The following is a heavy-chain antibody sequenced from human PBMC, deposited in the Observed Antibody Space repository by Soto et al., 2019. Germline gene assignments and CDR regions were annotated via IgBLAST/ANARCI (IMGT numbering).Heavy chain of an antibody. V-gene: IGHV1-69*01. CDR3: APELGENPASPFDA. CDR1: GVTFSSET. J-gene: IGHJ4*02. Sequence: QVQLVQSGADVKKPGSSVKVSCQASGVTFSSETLGWVRQAPGQGLEWVGGIIPLFGTASYAQKFQGRVTMDADESKSTVYMELSSLRSDDPAVYFCAPELGENPASPFDAWCQGHLVTLSS. D-gene: IGHD3-10*01. CDR2: IIPLFGTA.